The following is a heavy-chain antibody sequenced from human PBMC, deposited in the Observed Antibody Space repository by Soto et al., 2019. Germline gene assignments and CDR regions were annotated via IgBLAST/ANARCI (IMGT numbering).Heavy chain of an antibody. CDR2: ISYDGSNK. D-gene: IGHD3-10*01. CDR1: GFTLSSYG. Sequence: PGGSLRLSCAASGFTLSSYGMHWVSQATGKGLEWVAVISYDGSNKYYADSVKGRFTISRDNSKNTLYLQMNSLRAEDTAVYYCAKEIRSGTMVRGVIITTSGMDVWGQGTTVNVSS. V-gene: IGHV3-30*18. J-gene: IGHJ6*02. CDR3: AKEIRSGTMVRGVIITTSGMDV.